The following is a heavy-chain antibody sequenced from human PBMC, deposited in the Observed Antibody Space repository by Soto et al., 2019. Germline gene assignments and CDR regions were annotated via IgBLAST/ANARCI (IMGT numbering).Heavy chain of an antibody. D-gene: IGHD6-19*01. Sequence: GASVKVSCKASGGTFSSYAISWVRQAPGQRLEWMGGIIPIFGTANYAQKFQGRVTITADESTSTAYMELSSLRSEDTAVYYCAKDRAIAVALGYYYYGMDVWGQGTTVTVSS. CDR3: AKDRAIAVALGYYYYGMDV. J-gene: IGHJ6*02. CDR1: GGTFSSYA. CDR2: IIPIFGTA. V-gene: IGHV1-69*13.